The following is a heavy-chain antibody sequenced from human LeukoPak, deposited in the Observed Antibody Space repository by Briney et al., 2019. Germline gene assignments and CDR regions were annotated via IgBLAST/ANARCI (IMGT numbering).Heavy chain of an antibody. J-gene: IGHJ6*02. Sequence: ASVKVSCKASGYTFTGYYMHWVRQAPGQGLEWMGWINPNSGGTNYAQKFQGRVTMTRDTSISTAYMELSRLRSDDTAVYYRARDKRVLLWFGLYGMDVWGQGTTVTVSS. CDR1: GYTFTGYY. V-gene: IGHV1-2*02. CDR3: ARDKRVLLWFGLYGMDV. CDR2: INPNSGGT. D-gene: IGHD3-10*01.